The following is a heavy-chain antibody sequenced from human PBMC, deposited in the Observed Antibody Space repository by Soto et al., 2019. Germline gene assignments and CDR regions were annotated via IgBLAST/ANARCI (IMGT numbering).Heavy chain of an antibody. D-gene: IGHD3-16*01. CDR2: SKEEGSEI. CDR3: ARDIGFDYVN. Sequence: GGSLRLSSALSGFKEMSYLRSLVRQAPRKGREWVGSSKEEGSEIYHLHSVRGRFSISRDSGGNALQLPMNCLSGEDSGVYFCARDIGFDYVNWGQGTLVTVSS. V-gene: IGHV3-7*01. CDR1: GFKEMSYL. J-gene: IGHJ4*02.